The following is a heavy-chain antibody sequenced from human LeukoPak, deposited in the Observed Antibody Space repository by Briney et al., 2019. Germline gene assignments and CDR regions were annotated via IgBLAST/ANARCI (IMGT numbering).Heavy chain of an antibody. J-gene: IGHJ6*03. Sequence: SETLSLTCTVSGGSISSSNYYWGWIRQPPGKGLEWIGSIYYSGSTYYNPSLKSRVTISVDTSKNQFSVKLSSVTAADTAVYYCARPATSDYYYYYMDVWGKGTTVTVSS. CDR2: IYYSGST. CDR3: ARPATSDYYYYYMDV. CDR1: GGSISSSNYY. V-gene: IGHV4-39*01. D-gene: IGHD1-26*01.